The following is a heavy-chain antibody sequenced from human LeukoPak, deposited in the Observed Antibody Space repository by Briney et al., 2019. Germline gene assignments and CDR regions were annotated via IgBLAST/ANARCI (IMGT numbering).Heavy chain of an antibody. V-gene: IGHV4-59*01. CDR3: AREVAAAGLDY. Sequence: PSETLSLTCTVSGGSISSYYWSWIRQPPGKGLEWIGYIYYSGSTNYNPSLKSRVTISVDTSKNQFSLKLSSVTAADTAVYYCAREVAAAGLDYWGQGTLVTVSP. D-gene: IGHD6-13*01. CDR2: IYYSGST. CDR1: GGSISSYY. J-gene: IGHJ4*02.